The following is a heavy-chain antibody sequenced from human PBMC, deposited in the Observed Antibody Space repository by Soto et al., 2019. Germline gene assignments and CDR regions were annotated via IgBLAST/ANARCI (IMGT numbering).Heavy chain of an antibody. CDR1: GFTFRSYE. CDR3: ARDERAGYDYNRAFDY. D-gene: IGHD5-12*01. J-gene: IGHJ4*02. V-gene: IGHV3-48*03. Sequence: EVQLVESGGGLVQPGGSLRLSCAASGFTFRSYEMNWVRQAPGKGLEWVSYISSSGSTIYYADSVKGRFTISRDNAKNSLYLQMNSLRAEDSAVYYCARDERAGYDYNRAFDYWGRGTLVTVSS. CDR2: ISSSGSTI.